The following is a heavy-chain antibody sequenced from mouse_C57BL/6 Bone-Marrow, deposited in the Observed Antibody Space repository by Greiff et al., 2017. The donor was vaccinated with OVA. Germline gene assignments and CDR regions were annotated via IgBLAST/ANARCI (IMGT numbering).Heavy chain of an antibody. D-gene: IGHD1-1*01. CDR2: IYWDDDK. Sequence: QVTLKVSGPGILQSSQTLSLTCSFSGFSLSTSGMGVSWIRQPSGKGLEWLAHIYWDDDKRYNPPLKSRLTISKATSRNQIFLKITSVDTADTATYYCARRYYDGSSYWYFDVWGTGTTVTVSS. V-gene: IGHV8-12*01. J-gene: IGHJ1*03. CDR1: GFSLSTSGMG. CDR3: ARRYYDGSSYWYFDV.